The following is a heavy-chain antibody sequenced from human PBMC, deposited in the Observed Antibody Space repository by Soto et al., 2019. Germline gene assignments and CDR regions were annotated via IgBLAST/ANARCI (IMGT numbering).Heavy chain of an antibody. CDR2: ISASGTDT. J-gene: IGHJ6*02. Sequence: PGGSLRLSCAASGLRFRSHAMHWVRQAPGKGLEWVAGISASGTDTFYGDFVKGRFTVSRDNSDNTVSLLLRAMTTDDTATYYCIKNTDIWGQGTAVTVSS. CDR3: IKNTDI. CDR1: GLRFRSHA. V-gene: IGHV3-23*01.